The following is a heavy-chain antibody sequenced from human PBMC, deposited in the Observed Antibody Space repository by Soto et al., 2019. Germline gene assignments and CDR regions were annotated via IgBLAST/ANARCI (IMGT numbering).Heavy chain of an antibody. Sequence: PGESLKISCKGSGYSFTSYWIGWVRQMPGKGLEWMGIIYPGDSDTRYRPSFQGQVTISADKSISTAYLQLSSLKASDTAMYYCAINPLVVVPASKYYYYGMDVWGQGTTVTVSS. CDR2: IYPGDSDT. D-gene: IGHD2-2*01. V-gene: IGHV5-51*01. CDR1: GYSFTSYW. J-gene: IGHJ6*02. CDR3: AINPLVVVPASKYYYYGMDV.